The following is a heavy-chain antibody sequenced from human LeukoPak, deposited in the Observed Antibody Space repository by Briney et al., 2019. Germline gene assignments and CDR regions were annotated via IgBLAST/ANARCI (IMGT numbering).Heavy chain of an antibody. V-gene: IGHV1-18*01. CDR2: ISAYNGNT. D-gene: IGHD3-10*01. J-gene: IGHJ5*02. Sequence: ASVKVSCKASGYTFTSYGISWVRQAPGQGLEWMGWISAYNGNTNYAQKLQGRVTMTTDTSTSTAYMELRSLRSDDTAVYYCAREGIYYYGTLENWFDPWGQGTLVTVSS. CDR3: AREGIYYYGTLENWFDP. CDR1: GYTFTSYG.